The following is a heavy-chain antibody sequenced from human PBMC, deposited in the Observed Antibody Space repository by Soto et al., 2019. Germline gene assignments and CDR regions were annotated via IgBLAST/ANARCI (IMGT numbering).Heavy chain of an antibody. J-gene: IGHJ4*02. D-gene: IGHD4-17*01. CDR2: IYYSGST. CDR1: GGSICSGDYY. CDR3: ARSNPLTVTGTFFDY. V-gene: IGHV4-30-4*01. Sequence: PSETLSLTCTVSGGSICSGDYYWSWIRQPPGKGLEWIGYIYYSGSTYYNPSLKSRVTISVDTSKNQFSLKLSSVTAADTAVYYCARSNPLTVTGTFFDYWGQGTLVTVSS.